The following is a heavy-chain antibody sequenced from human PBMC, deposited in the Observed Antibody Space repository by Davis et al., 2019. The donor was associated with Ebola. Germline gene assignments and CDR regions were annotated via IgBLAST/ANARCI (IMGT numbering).Heavy chain of an antibody. D-gene: IGHD3-9*01. Sequence: GESLKISCDASGASFSLYSMNWVRQAPGKGLEWVSSISSNSVYTHYADSVKGRFTISRDNAKNSLYLQMDSLRVEDTAIYYCARDAFSLSRYDTEDHWGQGTLVTVSS. CDR3: ARDAFSLSRYDTEDH. CDR1: GASFSLYS. CDR2: ISSNSVYT. V-gene: IGHV3-21*01. J-gene: IGHJ4*02.